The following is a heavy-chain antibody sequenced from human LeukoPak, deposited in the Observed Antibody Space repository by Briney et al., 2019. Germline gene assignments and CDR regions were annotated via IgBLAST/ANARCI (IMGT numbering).Heavy chain of an antibody. J-gene: IGHJ3*02. Sequence: SETLSLTCTVSGGSISSSSYYWGWIRQPPGKGLECIGSIYYSGSTYYNPSLKSRVTISVDTSKHQFSLKLSSVTAADTAVYYCARYMSLYYDFWSGDNAFDIWGQGTMVTVSS. CDR2: IYYSGST. CDR3: ARYMSLYYDFWSGDNAFDI. CDR1: GGSISSSSYY. D-gene: IGHD3-3*01. V-gene: IGHV4-39*01.